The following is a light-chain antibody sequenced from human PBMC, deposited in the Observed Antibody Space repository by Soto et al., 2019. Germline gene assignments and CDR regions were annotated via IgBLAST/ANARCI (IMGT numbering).Light chain of an antibody. CDR1: QSLVHSDGGTY. Sequence: DVVLTQTPLSSHVTLGQPASISCRSSQSLVHSDGGTYLSWLHQRPGQPPRLLIYQVSNRFSGVPDRFSGGGAGTDFTLKISRVEAEDVGVYYCTQSTHFPRTFGQGTKVEIK. CDR2: QVS. CDR3: TQSTHFPRT. V-gene: IGKV2-24*01. J-gene: IGKJ1*01.